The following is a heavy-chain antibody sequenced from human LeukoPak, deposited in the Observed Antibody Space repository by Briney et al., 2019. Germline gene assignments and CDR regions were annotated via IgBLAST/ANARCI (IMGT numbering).Heavy chain of an antibody. V-gene: IGHV6-1*01. J-gene: IGHJ5*02. Sequence: SPTLSLTCAISGDSVSSNSAAWNWLRQSPSRGLEWLGSTYYRSKWYNDYAVSVKSRITINPDTSKNQFSLQLNSVTPEDTAVYYCARESPGFMGSGGFDPWGQGTLVTVSS. CDR3: ARESPGFMGSGGFDP. CDR2: TYYRSKWYN. CDR1: GDSVSSNSAA. D-gene: IGHD3-10*01.